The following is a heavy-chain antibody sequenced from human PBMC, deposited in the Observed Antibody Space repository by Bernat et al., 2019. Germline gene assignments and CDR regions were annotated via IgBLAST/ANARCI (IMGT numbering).Heavy chain of an antibody. J-gene: IGHJ3*02. CDR3: AKRSDASGSRGGTIDM. CDR1: GFTFSSYA. Sequence: VQLVESGGGVVQPGRSLRLSCAASGFTFSSYAMHWVRQAPGKGLEWVSSMSGSSGGTYYADSVRGRFTISRDNSKNTLYLQMDSLRAEDTAVYYCAKRSDASGSRGGTIDMWGQGTMVTVSS. V-gene: IGHV3-23*04. CDR2: MSGSSGGT. D-gene: IGHD4-23*01.